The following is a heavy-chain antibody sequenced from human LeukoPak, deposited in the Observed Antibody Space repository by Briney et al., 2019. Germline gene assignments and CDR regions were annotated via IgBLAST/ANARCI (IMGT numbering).Heavy chain of an antibody. J-gene: IGHJ2*01. CDR2: IHKDGTPT. D-gene: IGHD6-13*01. V-gene: IGHV3-74*01. CDR3: LREQEAAVNWFSNL. CDR1: GFTFSTYW. Sequence: PGGSLRLSCAASGFTFSTYWMHWVRQAPGKGLVWLSRIHKDGTPTDYADSVRGRFTISRDNAKNTLHLQMNALRAEDTAVYYCLREQEAAVNWFSNLWGRGTWSLSPQ.